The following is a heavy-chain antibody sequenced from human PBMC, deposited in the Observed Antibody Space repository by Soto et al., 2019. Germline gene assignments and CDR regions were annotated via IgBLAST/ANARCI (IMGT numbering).Heavy chain of an antibody. Sequence: EVQLLESGGGLVQPGGSLRLSCAASGFTFSSYAMSWVRQAPGKGLEWVSAISGSGGSTYYADSVKGRFTISRDNSKNTLYMQMDSLRAEDTAVYYCAKIKNTLTIFGVVQKVSYYYYMDVWGKGTTVTVSS. CDR3: AKIKNTLTIFGVVQKVSYYYYMDV. J-gene: IGHJ6*03. CDR2: ISGSGGST. CDR1: GFTFSSYA. D-gene: IGHD3-3*01. V-gene: IGHV3-23*01.